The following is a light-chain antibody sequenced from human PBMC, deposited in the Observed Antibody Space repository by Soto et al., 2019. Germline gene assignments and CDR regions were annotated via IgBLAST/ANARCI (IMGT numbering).Light chain of an antibody. V-gene: IGKV1-9*01. J-gene: IGKJ5*01. CDR2: AAS. CDR3: QQLNGYFAIT. CDR1: QGVSNY. Sequence: IQLTHSPSVVSATVEDSVPITCRASQGVSNYLAWYQQKPGKAPKLLIYAASTLQSEVPSRFSGSRSGTEFTLTISSLQPEDFATYYCQQLNGYFAITSGQGTRLEIK.